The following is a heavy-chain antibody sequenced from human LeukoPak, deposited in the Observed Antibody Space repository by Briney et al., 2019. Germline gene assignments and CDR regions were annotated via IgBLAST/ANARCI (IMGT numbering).Heavy chain of an antibody. V-gene: IGHV4-39*01. CDR3: ARRYVVVPAAIDY. J-gene: IGHJ4*02. Sequence: SETLSLTCTVSGGSISSSSYYWGWIRQPPGKGLEWIGSIYYSGSTYYNPSLKSRVTISVDTSKNQFSLKLSSVTAADTAVYYCARRYVVVPAAIDYWGQGTLVTVSS. CDR2: IYYSGST. D-gene: IGHD2-2*01. CDR1: GGSISSSSYY.